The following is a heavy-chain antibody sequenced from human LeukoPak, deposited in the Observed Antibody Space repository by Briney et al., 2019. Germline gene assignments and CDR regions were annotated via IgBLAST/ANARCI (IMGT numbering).Heavy chain of an antibody. D-gene: IGHD6-13*01. CDR2: IYVTGN. CDR1: GGSIGTYY. J-gene: IGHJ6*03. CDR3: ARHIGRGIEDMDV. V-gene: IGHV4-59*08. Sequence: TSETLSLTCTVSGGSIGTYYRSWVRQSPGKGLEWIGYIYVTGNRYNPYLQSRVTISVDTSRNQFFLKMSSVTAADTAVYYCARHIGRGIEDMDVWGKGTKVTVSS.